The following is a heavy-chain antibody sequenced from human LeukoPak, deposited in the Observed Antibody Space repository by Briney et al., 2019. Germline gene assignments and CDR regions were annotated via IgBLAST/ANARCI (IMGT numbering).Heavy chain of an antibody. D-gene: IGHD3-16*01. CDR2: IHHSGNT. V-gene: IGHV4-38-2*02. Sequence: PSETLSLTCTVSGDSISSGYYWGWIRQPPGKGLEWIGNIHHSGNTYYNPSLKSRVTISVDTSKNQFSLTLSSVTAADTAVYYCARVGGGVSFIDHWGQGTLVTVSS. CDR1: GDSISSGYY. J-gene: IGHJ4*02. CDR3: ARVGGGVSFIDH.